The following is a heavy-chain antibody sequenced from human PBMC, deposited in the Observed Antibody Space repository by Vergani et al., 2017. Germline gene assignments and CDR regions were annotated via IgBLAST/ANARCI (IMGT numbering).Heavy chain of an antibody. V-gene: IGHV3-64*01. Sequence: EVQLLESGGGLVQPGGSIRLSCLGSGFTFSTFNMHWVRQIPGKGLEYISGISSDGKSTNYAKSVKGRFIVTRDNSKNSLHLQMGNLRVEDTAIYYCSKYEHYTAPWERGYFRVLVVWVQGTKVSVSS. CDR1: GFTFSTFN. CDR2: ISSDGKST. D-gene: IGHD1-26*01. J-gene: IGHJ6*02. CDR3: SKYEHYTAPWERGYFRVLVV.